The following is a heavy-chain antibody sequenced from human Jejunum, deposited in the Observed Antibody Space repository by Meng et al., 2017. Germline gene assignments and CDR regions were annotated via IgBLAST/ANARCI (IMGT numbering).Heavy chain of an antibody. V-gene: IGHV1-18*01. CDR2: ISAYNGNT. D-gene: IGHD3-22*01. J-gene: IGHJ4*02. CDR1: GYTFTNYG. CDR3: ARDPAGDYYGALDY. Sequence: ASVKVSCKASGYTFTNYGINWVRQAPGQGLEWMGWISAYNGNTNYAQKFQGRVTMTTDTPTTTAYMELRSLRSDDTAVYYCARDPAGDYYGALDYWDQGTLVTVSS.